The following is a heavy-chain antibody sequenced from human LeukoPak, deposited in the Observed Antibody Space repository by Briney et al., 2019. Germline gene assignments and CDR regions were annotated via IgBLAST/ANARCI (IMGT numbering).Heavy chain of an antibody. V-gene: IGHV3-74*01. J-gene: IGHJ6*04. CDR3: AELGITMIGGV. CDR1: GFTFSSYW. CDR2: IKSDGST. D-gene: IGHD3-10*02. Sequence: GGSLRLSCAASGFTFSSYWMHWVRQTPGKGLVWVSRIKSDGSTIYADSVKGRFTISRDNARNSLYLQMNSLRAEDTAVYYCAELGITMIGGVWGKGTTVTVSS.